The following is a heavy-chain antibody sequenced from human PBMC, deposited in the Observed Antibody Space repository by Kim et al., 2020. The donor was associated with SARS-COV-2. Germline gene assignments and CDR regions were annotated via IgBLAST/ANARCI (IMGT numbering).Heavy chain of an antibody. CDR2: INHSGST. Sequence: SETLSLTCAVYGGSFNDFYWNWIRQSPGKGLEWIGEINHSGSTNYNPSLKSRLTISVDTPRNQFSLRLRSVTAADMAGYYCARGVRGEGYNSPWGQGTLVTVS. J-gene: IGHJ5*02. D-gene: IGHD1-1*01. CDR3: ARGVRGEGYNSP. V-gene: IGHV4-34*01. CDR1: GGSFNDFY.